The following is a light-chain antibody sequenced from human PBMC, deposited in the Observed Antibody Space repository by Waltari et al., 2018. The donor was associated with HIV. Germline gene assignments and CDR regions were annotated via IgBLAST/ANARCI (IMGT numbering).Light chain of an antibody. CDR2: GAS. J-gene: IGKJ2*01. CDR3: QRYSTSPPYT. V-gene: IGKV3-20*01. CDR1: QHISGSY. Sequence: EIVLTQSPGTLSLSPGERATLSCRASQHISGSYLAWYQQKPGQAPRFCIYGASSRAAGIPDRFSGSGSGTDFTLTISRLEPEDFAVYYCQRYSTSPPYTFGQGTKLEI.